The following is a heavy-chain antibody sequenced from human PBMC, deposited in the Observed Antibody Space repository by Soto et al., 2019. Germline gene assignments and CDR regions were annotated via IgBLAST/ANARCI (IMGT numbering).Heavy chain of an antibody. D-gene: IGHD2-21*01. CDR2: IRNKVNSYTT. J-gene: IGHJ6*02. CDR3: ARHIPYHGKDV. CDR1: GFIFSDHY. V-gene: IGHV3-72*01. Sequence: EVQLVESGGGLVQPGGSLSLSCVASGFIFSDHYMDWVRRAPVKGLEWVGRIRNKVNSYTTEYATSVKGRFKISRDDSKNSVYLQMNSLKTEDTAVYYCARHIPYHGKDVWGQGTTVTVSS.